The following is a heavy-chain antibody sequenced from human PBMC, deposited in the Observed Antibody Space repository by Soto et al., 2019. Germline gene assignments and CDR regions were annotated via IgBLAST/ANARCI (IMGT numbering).Heavy chain of an antibody. Sequence: EVHLGESGGGFVKPGGSLRLSCVASGLTFSDAWMSWVRHPPGKGLEWVGRIKSKAHGGTTDYAASVKGRFIISRDDSKNTLYLQMNSLKSEDTALYYCSPADGYNRYWGQGSLVTVSS. CDR3: SPADGYNRY. CDR1: GLTFSDAW. CDR2: IKSKAHGGTT. J-gene: IGHJ4*02. V-gene: IGHV3-15*05. D-gene: IGHD5-18*01.